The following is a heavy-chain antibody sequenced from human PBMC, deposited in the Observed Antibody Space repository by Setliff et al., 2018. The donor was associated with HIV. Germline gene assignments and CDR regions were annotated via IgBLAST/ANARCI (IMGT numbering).Heavy chain of an antibody. V-gene: IGHV4-39*07. CDR1: GDSVSSRSYY. CDR2: MSHNGKT. CDR3: ARGSYYDYVWGNYRYTGFDY. D-gene: IGHD3-16*02. J-gene: IGHJ4*02. Sequence: SETLSLTCTVSGDSVSSRSYYWSWIRQPPGKGLEWIASMSHNGKTYYNPSLKSRVTISVDTSKNQFSLKLNSVTAADTAVYYCARGSYYDYVWGNYRYTGFDYWGQGTLVTVSS.